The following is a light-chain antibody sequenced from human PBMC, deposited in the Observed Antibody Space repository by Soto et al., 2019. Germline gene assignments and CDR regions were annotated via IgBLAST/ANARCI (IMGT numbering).Light chain of an antibody. CDR3: SSYTNSSTLYV. J-gene: IGLJ1*01. Sequence: QSALTQPASVSWAPGQSITIPCTGTSSDVGGYNYVSWYQHHPGKAPKLMIYDVSIRPSGVSNRFSGSKSDNTASLTISGLQAEDEADYYCSSYTNSSTLYVFGTGTKVTVL. CDR2: DVS. V-gene: IGLV2-14*01. CDR1: SSDVGGYNY.